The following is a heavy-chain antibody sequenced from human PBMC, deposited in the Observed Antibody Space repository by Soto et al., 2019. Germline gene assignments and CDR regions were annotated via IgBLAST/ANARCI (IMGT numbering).Heavy chain of an antibody. V-gene: IGHV1-69*12. D-gene: IGHD4-17*01. Sequence: QVQLVQSGAEVKKPGSSVKVSCKASGGTFSSYAISWVPQAPGQGLDWMGGIMPIVGTANYAQKFQGRVKITADESTSTAYMELSSLRSEDTAVYYCAREESYGAPRAFAIWGKWTMVTVSS. CDR1: GGTFSSYA. J-gene: IGHJ3*02. CDR2: IMPIVGTA. CDR3: AREESYGAPRAFAI.